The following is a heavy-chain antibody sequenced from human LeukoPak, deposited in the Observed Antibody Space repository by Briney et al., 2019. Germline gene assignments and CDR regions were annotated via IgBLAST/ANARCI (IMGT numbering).Heavy chain of an antibody. CDR2: IKQDGSER. Sequence: PGGSLRLSCAASGLTFSSYWMSWVRQAPGKGLEWVANIKQDGSERYYVDSVKGRFTVSRDNAKNSLYLQMNSLRAEDTAVYYCARVPRLGSVYWGQGTLVTVSS. V-gene: IGHV3-7*01. D-gene: IGHD7-27*01. CDR3: ARVPRLGSVY. J-gene: IGHJ4*02. CDR1: GLTFSSYW.